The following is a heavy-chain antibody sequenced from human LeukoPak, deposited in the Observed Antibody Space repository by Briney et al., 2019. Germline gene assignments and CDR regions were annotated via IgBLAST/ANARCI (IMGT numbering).Heavy chain of an antibody. D-gene: IGHD6-13*01. J-gene: IGHJ4*02. V-gene: IGHV3-23*01. Sequence: GGSLRLSCAASGFTFSNYAMSWVRQAPGKGLEWVSAISGSGGSTYYADSVKGRFTISRDNSKNTLYLQMNSLRAEDTAVYYCVRGAYSSSWLNFDYWGQGTLVTVSS. CDR1: GFTFSNYA. CDR2: ISGSGGST. CDR3: VRGAYSSSWLNFDY.